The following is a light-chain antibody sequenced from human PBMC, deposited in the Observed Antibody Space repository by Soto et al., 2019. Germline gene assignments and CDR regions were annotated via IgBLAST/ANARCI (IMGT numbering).Light chain of an antibody. Sequence: DIQMTQSPSILSASVGDRVTITCRASQSISSWLAWYQQKPGKAPKLLIYDASSLESGVPSRFSGSGSGTEFTLTISSLQPDDFATYYCQQYNSYSVTFGQGTKVEIK. CDR1: QSISSW. CDR2: DAS. J-gene: IGKJ1*01. V-gene: IGKV1-5*01. CDR3: QQYNSYSVT.